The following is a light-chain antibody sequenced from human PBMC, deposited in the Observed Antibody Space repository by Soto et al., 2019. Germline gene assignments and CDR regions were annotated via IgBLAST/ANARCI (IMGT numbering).Light chain of an antibody. V-gene: IGKV3D-20*02. CDR3: QQRGKWPST. CDR2: GIS. CDR1: QSVSNSF. J-gene: IGKJ2*02. Sequence: ENVLTQSPGTLSLSPGERATLSCRASQSVSNSFFAWYQLRPGQAPSLLIYGISNRATGIPDRFSGSGSGTDFSLTITSLEPEDFAVYYCQQRGKWPSTFGPGTKVE.